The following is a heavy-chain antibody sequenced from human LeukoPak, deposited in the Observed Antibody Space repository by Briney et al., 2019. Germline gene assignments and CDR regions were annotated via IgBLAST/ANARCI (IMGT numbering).Heavy chain of an antibody. D-gene: IGHD3-22*01. J-gene: IGHJ3*02. CDR3: ARRSGITMIVVLISDAFDI. Sequence: SETLSLTCSVSGASISSSSYYWGWLRQPPGKGLEWIGSIYHSGSTYYNPSLKSRVTISVDTSKNQFSLKLSSVTAADTAVYYCARRSGITMIVVLISDAFDIWGQGTMVTVSS. CDR2: IYHSGST. CDR1: GASISSSSYY. V-gene: IGHV4-39*01.